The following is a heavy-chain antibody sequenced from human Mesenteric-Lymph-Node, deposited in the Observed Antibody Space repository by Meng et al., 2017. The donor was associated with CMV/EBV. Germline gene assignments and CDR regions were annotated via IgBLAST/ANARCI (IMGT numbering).Heavy chain of an antibody. D-gene: IGHD3-3*01. V-gene: IGHV3-73*01. Sequence: GESLKISCAASGFTFSGCAMHWVRQASGKGLEWVGRIRGKANNYATVYAASVQGRFTISRDDSKNTAYLEMNSLKTEDTAVYYCTRQMEPNLLRFLEYLVGNWFDHWGQGTPVTVSS. CDR3: TRQMEPNLLRFLEYLVGNWFDH. CDR1: GFTFSGCA. CDR2: IRGKANNYAT. J-gene: IGHJ5*02.